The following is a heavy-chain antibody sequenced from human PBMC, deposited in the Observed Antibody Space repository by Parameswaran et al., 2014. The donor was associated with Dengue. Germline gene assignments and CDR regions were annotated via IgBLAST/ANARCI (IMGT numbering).Heavy chain of an antibody. V-gene: IGHV4-39*07. J-gene: IGHJ4*02. CDR2: IYYSGST. Sequence: WIRQPPGKGLEWIGSIYYSGSTYYNPSLKSRVTISVDTSKNQFSLKLSSVTAADTAVYYCARDPPYGGDWGQGTLVTVLL. D-gene: IGHD2-21*01. CDR3: ARDPPYGGD.